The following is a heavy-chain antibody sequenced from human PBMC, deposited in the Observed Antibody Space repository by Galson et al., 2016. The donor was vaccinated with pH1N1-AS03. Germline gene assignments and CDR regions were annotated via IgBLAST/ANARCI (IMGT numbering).Heavy chain of an antibody. V-gene: IGHV3-74*01. CDR3: ARGRGYGQYYFDY. CDR2: INGDGTTT. CDR1: GFTFKIYW. Sequence: SLRLSCAASGFTFKIYWMHWVRQAPGKGLVWVSHINGDGTTTNYADSVKGRFTISRDSARNTLYLQMNSLRVEDTAVYFCARGRGYGQYYFDYWGQGTLVTVSS. J-gene: IGHJ4*02. D-gene: IGHD3-10*01.